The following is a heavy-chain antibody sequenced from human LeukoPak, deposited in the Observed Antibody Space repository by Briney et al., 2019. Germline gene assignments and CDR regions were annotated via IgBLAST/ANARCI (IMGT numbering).Heavy chain of an antibody. D-gene: IGHD6-19*01. CDR2: INPSGGST. V-gene: IGHV1-46*01. J-gene: IGHJ5*02. CDR3: ARAVAGGGNWFDP. CDR1: GYTFTGHY. Sequence: ASVKVSCKASGYTFTGHYMHWVRQAPEKGLEWMGIINPSGGSTSYAQKFQGRVTMTRDMSTSTVYMELSSLRSEDTAVYYCARAVAGGGNWFDPWGQGTLVTVSS.